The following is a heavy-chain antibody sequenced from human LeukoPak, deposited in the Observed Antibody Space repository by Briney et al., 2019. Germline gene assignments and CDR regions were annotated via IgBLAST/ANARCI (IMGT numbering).Heavy chain of an antibody. Sequence: GGSLRHSCAASGLTFRNYAMSWVRQAPEKGLEWVSAISGYGYNTYYADSVQGRFTISRDNSKNTLYLQMNSLRAEDTAVYYCAKMGPGAYYYDSSDFDFWGQGTLVTVSS. CDR1: GLTFRNYA. J-gene: IGHJ4*02. CDR2: ISGYGYNT. CDR3: AKMGPGAYYYDSSDFDF. D-gene: IGHD3-22*01. V-gene: IGHV3-23*01.